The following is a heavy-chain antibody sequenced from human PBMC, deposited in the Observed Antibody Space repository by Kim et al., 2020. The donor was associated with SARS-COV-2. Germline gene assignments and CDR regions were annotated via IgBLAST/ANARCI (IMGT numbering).Heavy chain of an antibody. CDR1: GFTFDDYA. J-gene: IGHJ4*02. V-gene: IGHV3-9*01. CDR3: AKDRNDILTGYFDY. CDR2: ISWNSGSI. D-gene: IGHD3-9*01. Sequence: GGSLRLSCPASGFTFDDYAMHWVRQAPGKGLEWVSGISWNSGSIGYADSVKGRFTISRDNAKNSLYLQMNSLRAEDTALYYCAKDRNDILTGYFDYWGQGTLVTVSS.